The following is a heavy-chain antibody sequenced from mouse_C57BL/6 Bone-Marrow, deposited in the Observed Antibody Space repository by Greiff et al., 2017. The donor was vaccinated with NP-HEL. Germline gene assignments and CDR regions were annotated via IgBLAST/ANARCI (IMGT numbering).Heavy chain of an antibody. J-gene: IGHJ2*01. D-gene: IGHD1-1*01. V-gene: IGHV14-4*01. CDR3: TTKLITTVVARGDY. CDR2: IDPENGDT. Sequence: LVESGAELVRPGASVKLSCTASGFNIKDDYMHWVKQRPEQGLEWIGWIDPENGDTEYASKFQGKATITADTSSNTAYLQLSSLTSEDTAVYYCTTKLITTVVARGDYWGQGTTLTVSS. CDR1: GFNIKDDY.